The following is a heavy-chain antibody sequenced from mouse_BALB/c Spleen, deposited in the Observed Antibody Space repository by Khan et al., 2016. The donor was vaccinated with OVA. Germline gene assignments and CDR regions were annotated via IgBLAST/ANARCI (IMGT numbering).Heavy chain of an antibody. CDR2: INPSSGYT. Sequence: VQLQQSGAELVKPGASVKMSCKASGYTFTSYTMHWVKQRPGQGLEWIGYINPSSGYTKYNQKFKDKATLTADKSSSTAYMQLSSLTSEDPAVYYCARKSTRASYWGQGTTLTVSS. CDR1: GYTFTSYT. V-gene: IGHV1-4*01. J-gene: IGHJ2*01. CDR3: ARKSTRASY. D-gene: IGHD3-1*01.